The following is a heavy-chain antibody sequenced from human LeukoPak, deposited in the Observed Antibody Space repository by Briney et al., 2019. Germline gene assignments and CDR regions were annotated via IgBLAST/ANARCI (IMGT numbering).Heavy chain of an antibody. CDR3: ARGRSLVPAAPGDY. CDR2: IYPADSTA. J-gene: IGHJ4*02. V-gene: IGHV5-51*01. Sequence: GESLKISCKASGYSFTTYWIGWVRQVPGKGLEWVGIIYPADSTAKYSPSFQGQVTISVDKSISTAYLQWSRLEASDTAVFYCARGRSLVPAAPGDYWGQGTLVTVSS. D-gene: IGHD2-2*01. CDR1: GYSFTTYW.